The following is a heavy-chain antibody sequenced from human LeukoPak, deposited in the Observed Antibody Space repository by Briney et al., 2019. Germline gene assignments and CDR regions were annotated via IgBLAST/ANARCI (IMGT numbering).Heavy chain of an antibody. CDR2: ISSSSNTI. V-gene: IGHV3-48*02. Sequence: GGSLRLSCAASGYTFSSYSMNWVRQAPGKGQEWVSYISSSSNTIYYAESVKGRFTISRDNATSSLYLQMNRLRDEETAVYYCARGFNSGYLFDFWGQGTVVTVSS. CDR3: ARGFNSGYLFDF. CDR1: GYTFSSYS. J-gene: IGHJ4*02. D-gene: IGHD3-22*01.